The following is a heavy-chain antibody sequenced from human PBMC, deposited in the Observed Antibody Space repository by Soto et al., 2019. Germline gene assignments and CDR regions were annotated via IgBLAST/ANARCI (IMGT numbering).Heavy chain of an antibody. V-gene: IGHV3-30-3*01. CDR3: ARDPKTSGGQNWAFNYFDS. CDR1: GFSFSISP. J-gene: IGHJ4*02. D-gene: IGHD7-27*01. Sequence: QVQLVESGGGVVQPGRSLRLSCAASGFSFSISPMHWVRQAPGKGPEWVALISYDGTNKFYADSVKGRFTISRDNSKSTLDLQVVSLRPEDAAVYYCARDPKTSGGQNWAFNYFDSWGQGTLVTVSS. CDR2: ISYDGTNK.